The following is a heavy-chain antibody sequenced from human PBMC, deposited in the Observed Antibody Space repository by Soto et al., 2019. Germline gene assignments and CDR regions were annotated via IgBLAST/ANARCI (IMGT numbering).Heavy chain of an antibody. V-gene: IGHV4-34*01. D-gene: IGHD3-22*01. CDR2: INHSGST. Sequence: KTSETLSLTCAVYGGSFSGYYWSWIRQPPGKGLEWIGEINHSGSTNYNPSLKSRVTISVDTSKNQFSLKLSSVTAADTAVYYCARSYYYDSSGYYFFEYWGQGTLVPVS. CDR3: ARSYYYDSSGYYFFEY. J-gene: IGHJ4*02. CDR1: GGSFSGYY.